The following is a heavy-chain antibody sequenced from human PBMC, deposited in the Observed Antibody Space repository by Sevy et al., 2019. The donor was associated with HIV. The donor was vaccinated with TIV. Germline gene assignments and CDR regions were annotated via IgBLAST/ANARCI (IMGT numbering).Heavy chain of an antibody. Sequence: GGSLRLSCAASGFSFSSYGMHWVRQAPGKGLEWMSYIHYDGSNKDYGDSVKGRFTISRDNSKNTLSLKMNSLGVEDTVVFYCVKEGGGEGGDHWGQGTLVTVSS. CDR2: IHYDGSNK. J-gene: IGHJ4*02. D-gene: IGHD2-21*01. V-gene: IGHV3-30*02. CDR1: GFSFSSYG. CDR3: VKEGGGEGGDH.